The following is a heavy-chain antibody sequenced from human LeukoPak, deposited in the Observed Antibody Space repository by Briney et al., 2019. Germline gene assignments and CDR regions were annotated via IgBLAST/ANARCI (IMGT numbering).Heavy chain of an antibody. V-gene: IGHV3-21*01. D-gene: IGHD3-10*01. J-gene: IGHJ4*02. Sequence: PGGSLRLSCAASGFTFSSYAMAWVRQAPGEGLQWVSSISSSSSYIYYADSVKGRFTISRDNAKNSLYLQMNSLRAEDTAVYYCARNLWFGDGVYYFDYWGQGTLVTVSS. CDR1: GFTFSSYA. CDR2: ISSSSSYI. CDR3: ARNLWFGDGVYYFDY.